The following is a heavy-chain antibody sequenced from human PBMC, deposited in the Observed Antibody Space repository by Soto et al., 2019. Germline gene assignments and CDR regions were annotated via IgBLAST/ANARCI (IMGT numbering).Heavy chain of an antibody. CDR3: ARGSVTGSEYNYYYYGMDV. CDR2: IIPLFGTT. J-gene: IGHJ6*02. V-gene: IGHV1-69*13. CDR1: GGTFSAYA. Sequence: SVKVSCKASGGTFSAYAINWVRQAPGQGLEWMGGIIPLFGTTNYAQKLQGRVKLTADESTRTAYMELSTLTSEDTAVYYCARGSVTGSEYNYYYYGMDVWGQGTTVTVSS. D-gene: IGHD1-1*01.